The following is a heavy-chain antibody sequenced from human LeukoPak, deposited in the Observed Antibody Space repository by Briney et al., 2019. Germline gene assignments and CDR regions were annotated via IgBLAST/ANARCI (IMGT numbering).Heavy chain of an antibody. CDR1: GGSISSYY. J-gene: IGHJ4*02. Sequence: PSETLSLTYTVSGGSISSYYWSWIRQPPGKGLEWIGYIYYSGSTNYNPSLKSRVTISVDTSKNQFSLKLSSVTAADTAVYYCARSDSSGYYYGVRSFAWAYWGQGTLVTVSS. CDR3: ARSDSSGYYYGVRSFAWAY. D-gene: IGHD3-22*01. V-gene: IGHV4-59*08. CDR2: IYYSGST.